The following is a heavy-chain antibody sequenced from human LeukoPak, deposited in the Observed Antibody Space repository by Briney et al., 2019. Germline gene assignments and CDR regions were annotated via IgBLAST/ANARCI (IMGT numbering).Heavy chain of an antibody. CDR2: ISAYNGNT. J-gene: IGHJ6*02. Sequence: ASVKVSCKASGYIYTNYGISWVRQAPGQRLEWMGWISAYNGNTNYVQKFQGRVTMTTDTSTTTANMELRSLRSDDTAVYYCARDLDIVVVPVVSRHYGLDVWGQGTTVTVSS. CDR1: GYIYTNYG. V-gene: IGHV1-18*01. D-gene: IGHD2-2*01. CDR3: ARDLDIVVVPVVSRHYGLDV.